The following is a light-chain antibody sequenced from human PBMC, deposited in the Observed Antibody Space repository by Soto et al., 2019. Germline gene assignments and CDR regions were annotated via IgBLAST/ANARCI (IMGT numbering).Light chain of an antibody. V-gene: IGKV1-5*03. Sequence: DIQMTQSPSTLSASVGDRVTITCRASQNIRSWLAWYQQKPGKAPKLLIYKTSSLQSGVPSRFSGSESGTEFTLTISSLQPDDFATYFCQQYNTYPWTFGHGTKVEVK. CDR1: QNIRSW. CDR2: KTS. CDR3: QQYNTYPWT. J-gene: IGKJ1*01.